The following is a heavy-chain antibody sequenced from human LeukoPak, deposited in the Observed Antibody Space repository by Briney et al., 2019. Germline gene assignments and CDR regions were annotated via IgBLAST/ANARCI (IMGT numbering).Heavy chain of an antibody. Sequence: PSETLSLTCAVSGYSISSGYYWGWIRQPPGKGLEWIGCIYHSGSTYYNPSLKSRVTISVDTSKNQFSLKLSSVTAADTAVYYCAIRLVDCSSTSCAPDDYWGQGTLVTVSS. CDR2: IYHSGST. V-gene: IGHV4-38-2*01. CDR3: AIRLVDCSSTSCAPDDY. CDR1: GYSISSGYY. J-gene: IGHJ4*02. D-gene: IGHD2-2*01.